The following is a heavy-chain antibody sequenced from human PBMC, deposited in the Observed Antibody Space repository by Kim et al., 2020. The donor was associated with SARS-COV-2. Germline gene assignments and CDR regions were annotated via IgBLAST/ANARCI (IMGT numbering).Heavy chain of an antibody. Sequence: GGSLRLSCAASGFTFSSYGMHWVRQAPGKGLEWVAVISYDGSNKYYADSVKGRFTISRDNSKNTLYLQMNSLRAEDTAVYYCAKDQEYYDFWCGYYTDSRYYYFFGMDVWGQSPTVTVS. CDR2: ISYDGSNK. CDR3: AKDQEYYDFWCGYYTDSRYYYFFGMDV. V-gene: IGHV3-30*18. J-gene: IGHJ6*01. CDR1: GFTFSSYG. D-gene: IGHD3-3*01.